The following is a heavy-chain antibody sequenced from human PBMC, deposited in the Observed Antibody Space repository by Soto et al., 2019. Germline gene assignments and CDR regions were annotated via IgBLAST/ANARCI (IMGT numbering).Heavy chain of an antibody. CDR1: GYTFTSYY. J-gene: IGHJ6*02. CDR2: INPSGGST. Sequence: QVQLVQSGAEVKKPGASVKVSCKASGYTFTSYYMHWVRQAPGQGLEWMGIINPSGGSTSYAQKFQGRVTMTRDTSTSTVYMELSSLRSEDTAVYYCARETRAYYYASSGYYSHYYYYGMDVWGQGPTVTVSS. D-gene: IGHD3-22*01. CDR3: ARETRAYYYASSGYYSHYYYYGMDV. V-gene: IGHV1-46*03.